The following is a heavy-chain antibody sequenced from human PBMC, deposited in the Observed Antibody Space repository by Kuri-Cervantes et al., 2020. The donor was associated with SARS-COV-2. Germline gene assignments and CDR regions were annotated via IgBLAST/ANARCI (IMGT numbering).Heavy chain of an antibody. CDR2: ISYDGSNK. D-gene: IGHD6-19*01. Sequence: GSLRLSCAACGFTFSSYSMHWVRQAPGKGVEWVAVISYDGSNKYYADSVKGRFTISRDNSKHTLYLQMNSLRAEDTAVYYCARGDGRWLATKQDYWGQGTLVTVSS. J-gene: IGHJ4*02. CDR3: ARGDGRWLATKQDY. CDR1: GFTFSSYS. V-gene: IGHV3-30*04.